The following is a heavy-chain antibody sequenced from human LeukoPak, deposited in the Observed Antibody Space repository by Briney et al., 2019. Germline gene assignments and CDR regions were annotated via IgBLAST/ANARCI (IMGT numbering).Heavy chain of an antibody. CDR2: INHSGST. V-gene: IGHV4-34*01. D-gene: IGHD6-13*01. Sequence: SETLSLTCAVYGGSFSGYYWSWIRQPPGKGLEWIGGINHSGSTNYNPSLKSRVTISVDTSKNQFSLKLSSVTAADTAVYYCARVGYSSSWGYYYYMDVWGKGTTVTVSS. CDR3: ARVGYSSSWGYYYYMDV. CDR1: GGSFSGYY. J-gene: IGHJ6*03.